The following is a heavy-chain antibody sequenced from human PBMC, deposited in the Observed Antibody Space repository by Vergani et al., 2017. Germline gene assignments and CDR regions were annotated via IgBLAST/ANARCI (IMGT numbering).Heavy chain of an antibody. Sequence: EVQRVESGGGLVQPGGSLRLSCAASGFTVSSNYMSWVRQAPGKGLEWVSVIYSGGSTYYADSVKGRFTISRDNSKNTLYLQMISLRAEDTAVYYCARAYCSSTSCHPYYYGMDVWGQGTTVTVSS. D-gene: IGHD2-2*01. V-gene: IGHV3-66*02. CDR3: ARAYCSSTSCHPYYYGMDV. J-gene: IGHJ6*02. CDR2: IYSGGST. CDR1: GFTVSSNY.